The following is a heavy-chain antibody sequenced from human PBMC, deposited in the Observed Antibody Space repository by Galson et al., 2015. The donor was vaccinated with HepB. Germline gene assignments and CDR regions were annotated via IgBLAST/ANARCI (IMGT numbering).Heavy chain of an antibody. CDR2: INWNDDK. D-gene: IGHD3/OR15-3a*01. J-gene: IGHJ4*02. CDR3: ARSLGLVGPYFDY. V-gene: IGHV2-5*01. Sequence: ALVKPTQTLTLTCTFSGFSLRVSGMGVGWIRQPPGKALEWLAFINWNDDKRYNPSLKNRLTIIKDTFKNQVVLRMTSMDPADTATYYCARSLGLVGPYFDYWGQGSPITVSS. CDR1: GFSLRVSGMG.